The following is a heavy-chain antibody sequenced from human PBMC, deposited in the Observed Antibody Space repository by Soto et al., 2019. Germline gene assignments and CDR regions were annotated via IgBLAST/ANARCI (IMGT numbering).Heavy chain of an antibody. D-gene: IGHD6-19*01. Sequence: PVRSLRLSCLSSLFTFSSYSMYLVRHPPGKGLEYLSAISSNVDNTYYADSVKGRFTSSRDNSKNTLYLQMGSLRVEDMAVYYCARVGGSGWLDRWGPGTLVTVSS. CDR1: LFTFSSYS. J-gene: IGHJ5*02. CDR3: ARVGGSGWLDR. CDR2: ISSNVDNT. V-gene: IGHV3-64*02.